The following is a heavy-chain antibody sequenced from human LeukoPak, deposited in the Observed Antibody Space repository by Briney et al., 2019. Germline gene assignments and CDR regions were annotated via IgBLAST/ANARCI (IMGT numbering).Heavy chain of an antibody. V-gene: IGHV1-46*01. J-gene: IGHJ4*02. CDR2: INPSGGST. Sequence: EASVKVSCKASGYTFTSYYMHWVRQAPGQGLEWMGVINPSGGSTSYAQKFQGRVTMTRDTSTSTVYMELSSLRSEDTAVYYCARDNAYGSGSQSFDYWGQGTLVTVSS. CDR3: ARDNAYGSGSQSFDY. CDR1: GYTFTSYY. D-gene: IGHD3-10*01.